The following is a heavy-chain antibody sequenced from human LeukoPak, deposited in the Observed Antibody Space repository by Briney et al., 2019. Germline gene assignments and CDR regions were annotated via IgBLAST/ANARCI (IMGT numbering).Heavy chain of an antibody. V-gene: IGHV4-38-2*02. D-gene: IGHD6-13*01. CDR1: NYSISSNYY. J-gene: IGHJ4*02. CDR3: ATEGIAAAGFWALGY. Sequence: SETLSLTCTVSNYSISSNYYWGWIRQPPGKGLEWIGSIYYSGSTYYNPSLKSRVTISVDTSKNQFSLKLSSVTAADTAVYYCATEGIAAAGFWALGYWGQGTLVTVSS. CDR2: IYYSGST.